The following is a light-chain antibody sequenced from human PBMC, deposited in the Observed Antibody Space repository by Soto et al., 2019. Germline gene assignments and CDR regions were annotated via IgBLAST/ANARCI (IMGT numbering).Light chain of an antibody. CDR3: SSYTSSSTLGYV. V-gene: IGLV2-14*01. Sequence: QSVLTQPASVSGSPGQSITISVTGTSSDVGGYNYVSWYQQHPGKAPKLMIYEVSNRPSGVSNRFSGSKSGNTASLTISGLQAEDEADYYCSSYTSSSTLGYVFGTGTKVTVL. CDR2: EVS. CDR1: SSDVGGYNY. J-gene: IGLJ1*01.